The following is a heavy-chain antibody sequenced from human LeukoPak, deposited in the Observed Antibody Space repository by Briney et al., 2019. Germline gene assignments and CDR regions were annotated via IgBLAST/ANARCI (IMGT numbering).Heavy chain of an antibody. CDR2: ISGSGDGT. J-gene: IGHJ2*01. D-gene: IGHD5-12*01. CDR3: ARDVRSGWLQAFDL. Sequence: GGSLRLSCAASGFTFSSYAMSWVRQAPGKGLEWVSAISGSGDGTYYADSVKGRFTTSRDNSKNTLYLQMNSLRAENTAVYYCARDVRSGWLQAFDLWGRGTLVTVSS. CDR1: GFTFSSYA. V-gene: IGHV3-23*01.